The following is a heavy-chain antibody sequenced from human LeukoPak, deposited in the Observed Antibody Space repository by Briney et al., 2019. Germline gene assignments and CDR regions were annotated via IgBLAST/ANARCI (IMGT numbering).Heavy chain of an antibody. CDR2: IRSGSSDT. CDR1: GFTFSSYS. Sequence: GGSLRLSCAASGFTFSSYSMNWVRQAPGKGLEWVSSIRSGSSDTYYADSVKGRFTISRDTSKNTLYLQMNSLRTEDTAVYYCAKDLMRDRWFGESWGQGTLVTVSS. J-gene: IGHJ5*02. D-gene: IGHD3-10*01. CDR3: AKDLMRDRWFGES. V-gene: IGHV3-21*01.